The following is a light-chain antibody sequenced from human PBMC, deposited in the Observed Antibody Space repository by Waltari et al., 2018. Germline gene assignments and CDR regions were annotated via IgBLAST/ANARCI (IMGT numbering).Light chain of an antibody. CDR2: GVS. J-gene: IGKJ1*01. Sequence: DTLLTQSPGTLSLSPGERATLSCRASRTVYSDYLAWYQQKSGQAPSLLIYGVSNRATGVADRFSGSGSGTDCYLTITRLEPEDAAVYFCQHYGGFPWSFGQGTKVEI. CDR1: RTVYSDY. V-gene: IGKV3-20*01. CDR3: QHYGGFPWS.